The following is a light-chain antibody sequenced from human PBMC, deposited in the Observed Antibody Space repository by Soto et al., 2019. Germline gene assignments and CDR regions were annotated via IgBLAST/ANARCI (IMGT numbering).Light chain of an antibody. Sequence: EIVLTQSPGTLSLSPGERATLSCRASQSLTNSRLSWYQQKPGQAPNVLFYVGSNRATGIPDRFSGSGSGTDFTLTISRLETEDFAVYYCQQWSSSRRTFGQGTKLEIK. V-gene: IGKV3-20*01. CDR3: QQWSSSRRT. CDR1: QSLTNSR. J-gene: IGKJ2*01. CDR2: VGS.